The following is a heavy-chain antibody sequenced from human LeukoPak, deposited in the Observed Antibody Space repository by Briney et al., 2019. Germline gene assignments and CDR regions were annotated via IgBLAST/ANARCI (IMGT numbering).Heavy chain of an antibody. CDR3: ARGVTGLLFFDY. J-gene: IGHJ4*02. Sequence: PSETLSLTCTVSGGSISGYYWSWIRQPPGKGLEWIGEINHSGSTNYNPSLKSRVTISVDTSKNQFSLKLSSVTAADTAVYYCARGVTGLLFFDYWGQGTLVTVSS. V-gene: IGHV4-34*01. CDR2: INHSGST. D-gene: IGHD5-18*01. CDR1: GGSISGYY.